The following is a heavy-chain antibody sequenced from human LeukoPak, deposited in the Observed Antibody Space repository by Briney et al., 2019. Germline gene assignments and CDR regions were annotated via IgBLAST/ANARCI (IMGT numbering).Heavy chain of an antibody. CDR3: AREYYGSGSYYYYYYYMDV. J-gene: IGHJ6*03. CDR2: IYTSGST. D-gene: IGHD3-10*01. V-gene: IGHV4-61*02. Sequence: SETLSLTCTVSGGSISSGSYYWSWIRQPAGKGLEWIGRIYTSGSTNYNPSLKSRVTISVDTSKNQFSLKLSSVTAADTAVYYCAREYYGSGSYYYYYYYMDVWGKGTTVTISS. CDR1: GGSISSGSYY.